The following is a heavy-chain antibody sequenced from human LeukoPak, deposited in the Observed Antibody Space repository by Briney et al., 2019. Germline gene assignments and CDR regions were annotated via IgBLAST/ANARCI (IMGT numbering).Heavy chain of an antibody. CDR3: ARDEIRGAFDI. J-gene: IGHJ3*02. V-gene: IGHV4-39*07. CDR1: GGSISSSSYY. CDR2: IYYSGST. D-gene: IGHD5-24*01. Sequence: SETLSLTCTVSGGSISSSSYYWGWIRQPPGKGLEWIGSIYYSGSTYYNPSLKSRVTISVDTSKNQFSLKLSSVTAADTAVYYCARDEIRGAFDIWGQGTMVTVSS.